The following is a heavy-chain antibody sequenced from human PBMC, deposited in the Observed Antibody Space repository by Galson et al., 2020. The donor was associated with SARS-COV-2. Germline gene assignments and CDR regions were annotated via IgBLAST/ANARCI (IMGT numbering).Heavy chain of an antibody. CDR3: AKRHRDSSGFDY. J-gene: IGHJ4*02. V-gene: IGHV3-23*01. Sequence: GGSLRLSCAASGFSFNTYAINWLRQAPGKGLEWVSGISGSGSATYYASSVKGRFTISRDNSQNTLYLQMNGLRAEDTAIYYCAKRHRDSSGFDYWGQGARVTVSS. D-gene: IGHD3-22*01. CDR2: ISGSGSAT. CDR1: GFSFNTYA.